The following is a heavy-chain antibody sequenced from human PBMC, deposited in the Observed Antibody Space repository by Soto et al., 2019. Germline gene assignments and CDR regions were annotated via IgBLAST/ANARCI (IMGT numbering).Heavy chain of an antibody. J-gene: IGHJ4*02. Sequence: QVQLQESGPGLVKPSQTLSLTCTVSGGSISTVDYWWSWIRQSPDMGLEWIGHIYEGGRTYNNPSLESXXTXAXXTSKSQLSRTLSSVSAADTAVYYCARGPSGDKVDSWGQGTLVTVSS. CDR1: GGSISTVDYW. V-gene: IGHV4-30-4*01. CDR3: ARGPSGDKVDS. D-gene: IGHD7-27*01. CDR2: IYEGGRT.